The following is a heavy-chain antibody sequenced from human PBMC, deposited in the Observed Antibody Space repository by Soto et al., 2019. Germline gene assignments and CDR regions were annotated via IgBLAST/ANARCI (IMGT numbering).Heavy chain of an antibody. J-gene: IGHJ5*02. D-gene: IGHD5-12*01. V-gene: IGHV1-46*01. CDR3: AKGRYRGYDSHPNWFDP. Sequence: SCKASGYTFTSYYMHWVRQAPGQGLEWMGIINPSGGSTSYAQKFQGRVTMTRDTSTSTVYMELSSLRSEDTAVYYCAKGRYRGYDSHPNWFDPWGQETLVTVSS. CDR1: GYTFTSYY. CDR2: INPSGGST.